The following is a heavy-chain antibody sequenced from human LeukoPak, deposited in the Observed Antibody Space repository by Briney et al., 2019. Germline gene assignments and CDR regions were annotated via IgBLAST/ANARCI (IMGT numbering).Heavy chain of an antibody. CDR3: TREASKGYYDTSGYYYDY. Sequence: GGSLRLSCAPSGFTSSKYGMHWVRQAPREGLERVAVIWSDGSYKNYADSVKGRFRISRDNSKNTLYLQMNSLRADDTAVYYCTREASKGYYDTSGYYYDYWGQGTLVTVSS. D-gene: IGHD3-22*01. CDR2: IWSDGSYK. CDR1: GFTSSKYG. V-gene: IGHV3-33*01. J-gene: IGHJ4*02.